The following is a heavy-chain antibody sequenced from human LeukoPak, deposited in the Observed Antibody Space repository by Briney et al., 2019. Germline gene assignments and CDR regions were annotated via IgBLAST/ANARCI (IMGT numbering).Heavy chain of an antibody. D-gene: IGHD6-6*01. CDR2: INQDGSQI. Sequence: GGSLRLSCAASGFTFSTYWLTWVRQAPGKGLEWVANINQDGSQIYFVDSLKGRFTISRDNAKNSLYLQMNSLRAEDTAVDYCARIGYSSSSLDYWGQGTLVTVSS. CDR1: GFTFSTYW. V-gene: IGHV3-7*01. J-gene: IGHJ4*02. CDR3: ARIGYSSSSLDY.